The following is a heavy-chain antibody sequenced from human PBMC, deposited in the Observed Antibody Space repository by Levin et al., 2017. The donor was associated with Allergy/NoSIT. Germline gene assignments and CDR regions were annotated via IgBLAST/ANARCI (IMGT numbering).Heavy chain of an antibody. CDR3: ARLRSVQGRSNWFDP. Sequence: GESLKISCKASGYTFTGYYMHWVRQAPGQGLEWMGRINPNSGGTNYAQKFQGRVTMTRDTSISTAYMELSRLRSDDTAVYYCARLRSVQGRSNWFDPWGQGTLVTVSS. V-gene: IGHV1-2*06. J-gene: IGHJ5*02. D-gene: IGHD1-26*01. CDR2: INPNSGGT. CDR1: GYTFTGYY.